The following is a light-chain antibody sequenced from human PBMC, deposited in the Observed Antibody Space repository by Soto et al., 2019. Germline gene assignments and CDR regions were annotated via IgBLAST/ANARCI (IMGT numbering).Light chain of an antibody. J-gene: IGKJ5*01. CDR1: QSISNY. V-gene: IGKV1-39*01. CDR2: GAT. Sequence: DVQMTQSPSSLSASVGDRVTITCRSSQSISNYLNWYQQNPGKPPRVLIYGATNVQSGVPSRFSGSGSGTDFTLTISNLRPEDFATYYCHQTNSPPLTFGQGTRLEIK. CDR3: HQTNSPPLT.